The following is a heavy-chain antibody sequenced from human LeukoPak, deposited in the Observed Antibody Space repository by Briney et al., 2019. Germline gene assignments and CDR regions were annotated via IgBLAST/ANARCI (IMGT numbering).Heavy chain of an antibody. V-gene: IGHV3-7*01. CDR1: GFTFSNYW. CDR3: AREYIAVAGMEPDY. CDR2: IKQDGSEK. D-gene: IGHD6-19*01. J-gene: IGHJ4*02. Sequence: GGSLRLSCAASGFTFSNYWMSWVRQAPGKGLEWVANIKQDGSEKYYVDSVKGRFTISRDNAKNSLYLQMNNLRAEDTAVYYCAREYIAVAGMEPDYWGQGTRVTVAS.